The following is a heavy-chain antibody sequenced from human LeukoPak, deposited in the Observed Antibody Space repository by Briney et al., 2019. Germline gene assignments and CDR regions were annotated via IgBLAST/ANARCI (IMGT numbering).Heavy chain of an antibody. Sequence: TGGSLRLSCAASGFTFSSHSMNWVRQAPGKGLEWVSSISSSSSYIYYADSVKGRFTISRDNAKNSLYLQMNSLRAEDTAVYYCAREGVVVVAATPESYYYYYMDVWGKGTTVTVSS. CDR2: ISSSSSYI. CDR1: GFTFSSHS. J-gene: IGHJ6*03. CDR3: AREGVVVVAATPESYYYYYMDV. D-gene: IGHD2-15*01. V-gene: IGHV3-21*01.